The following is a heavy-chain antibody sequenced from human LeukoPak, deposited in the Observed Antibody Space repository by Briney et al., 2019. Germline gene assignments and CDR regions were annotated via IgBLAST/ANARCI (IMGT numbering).Heavy chain of an antibody. Sequence: PGGSLRLSCAASGFTFNNAWMTWVRQAPGKGLKWDGGIKSNPDGGTTDFAAPVKGRFTISRDDSKNTLYLQMHIAQTEDTAVYFCTTDLCLTMIRGVFVFWGQGTLVTVSS. CDR2: IKSNPDGGTT. CDR1: GFTFNNAW. V-gene: IGHV3-15*05. CDR3: TTDLCLTMIRGVFVF. D-gene: IGHD3-10*01. J-gene: IGHJ4*02.